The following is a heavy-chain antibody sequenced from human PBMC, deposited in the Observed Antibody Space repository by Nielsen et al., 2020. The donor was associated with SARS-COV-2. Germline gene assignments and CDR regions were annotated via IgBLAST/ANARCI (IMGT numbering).Heavy chain of an antibody. CDR1: GGSISSSSYY. CDR3: ARLAVAGTPLSYYYYYGMDV. CDR2: ISYTGST. Sequence: SETLSLTCTVSGGSISSSSYYWGWIRQPPGKGLEWIGSISYTGSTYYNPSLKSRVTISVDTSKNQFSLKLSSVTAADTAVYYCARLAVAGTPLSYYYYYGMDVWGQGTTVTVSS. J-gene: IGHJ6*02. V-gene: IGHV4-39*01. D-gene: IGHD6-19*01.